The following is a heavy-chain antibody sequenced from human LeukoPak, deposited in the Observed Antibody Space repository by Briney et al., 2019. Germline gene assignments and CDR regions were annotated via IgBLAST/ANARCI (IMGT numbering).Heavy chain of an antibody. D-gene: IGHD5-18*01. CDR2: IYYSGST. CDR1: GGSISSYY. V-gene: IGHV4-59*01. Sequence: KASETLSLTCTVSGGSISSYYWSWIRQPPGKGLEWIGHIYYSGSTNYNPSLKSRVTISVDTSKNQFSLKLSSVTAADTAVNYCARGEIQLWLLVGAFDIWGQGTMVTASS. J-gene: IGHJ3*02. CDR3: ARGEIQLWLLVGAFDI.